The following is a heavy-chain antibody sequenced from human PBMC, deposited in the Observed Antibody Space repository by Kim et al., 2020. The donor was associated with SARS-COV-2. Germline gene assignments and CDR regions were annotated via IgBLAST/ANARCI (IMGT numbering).Heavy chain of an antibody. Sequence: SETLSLTCTVSGCSISSSSYYWGWIRQPPGKGLEWIGIIYYSGSTYYNPSLKSRVTISVDTYKNQFSLKLSSVTAENTAVYYFTRHVRHLFISAAPYYF. CDR1: GCSISSSSYY. CDR2: IYYSGST. D-gene: IGHD6-13*01. V-gene: IGHV4-39*01. CDR3: TRHVRHLFISAAPYYF. J-gene: IGHJ4*01.